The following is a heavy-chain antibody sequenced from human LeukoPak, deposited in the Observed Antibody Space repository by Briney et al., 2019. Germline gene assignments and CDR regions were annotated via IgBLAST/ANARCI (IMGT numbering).Heavy chain of an antibody. CDR1: GYTFTGYY. D-gene: IGHD6-19*01. Sequence: ASVKVSCKASGYTFTGYYMHWVRQAPGQGLEWMGWINPNTGGTNYAQKFQGRVTMTRDTSISTAYMDLSRLRSDDTAVYYCARDRGIAVAGTTGYWGQGTLVTVSS. V-gene: IGHV1-2*02. CDR3: ARDRGIAVAGTTGY. J-gene: IGHJ4*02. CDR2: INPNTGGT.